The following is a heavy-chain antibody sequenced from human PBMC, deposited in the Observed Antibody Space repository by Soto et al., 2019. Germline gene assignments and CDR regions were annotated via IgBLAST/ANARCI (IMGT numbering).Heavy chain of an antibody. Sequence: QVQLVQSGAEVKKPGASVKVSCKASGYTFTSYDINWVRQATGQGLEWMGWMNPNSGNTGYAQKFQGRVTMTRNTSIRTAYMELGSLRSEDTAVYYCARDLTRYYDSPGYWGQGTLVTVSS. D-gene: IGHD3-22*01. J-gene: IGHJ4*02. V-gene: IGHV1-8*01. CDR2: MNPNSGNT. CDR1: GYTFTSYD. CDR3: ARDLTRYYDSPGY.